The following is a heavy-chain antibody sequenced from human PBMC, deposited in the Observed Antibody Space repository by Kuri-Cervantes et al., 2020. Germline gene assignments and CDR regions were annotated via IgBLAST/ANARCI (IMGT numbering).Heavy chain of an antibody. CDR1: GGSISSSSYY. V-gene: IGHV4-39*01. D-gene: IGHD6-13*01. CDR2: IYYSGST. CDR3: ATLHDACSSSWYGYYYYGMDV. J-gene: IGHJ6*02. Sequence: SETLSLTCTVSGGSISSSSYYWGWIRQPPGKGLEWIGSIYYSGSTYYNPSLKSRVTISVDTSKNQFSLKLSSVTAADTAVYYCATLHDACSSSWYGYYYYGMDVWGQGTTVTVSS.